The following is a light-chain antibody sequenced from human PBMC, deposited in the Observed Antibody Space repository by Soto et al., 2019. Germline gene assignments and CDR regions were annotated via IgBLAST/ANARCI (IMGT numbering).Light chain of an antibody. J-gene: IGLJ1*01. CDR1: SSDIGGYNY. CDR3: SSYTSSITPYV. CDR2: DVT. Sequence: QSALTQPASVSGSPGQSITISCTGTSSDIGGYNYVSWYQQHPGNAPKLIIYDVTNRPSGVSNRFSGSKSGDTASLTIAGLEADDEAEYYCSSYTSSITPYVFGTGTKLTVL. V-gene: IGLV2-14*01.